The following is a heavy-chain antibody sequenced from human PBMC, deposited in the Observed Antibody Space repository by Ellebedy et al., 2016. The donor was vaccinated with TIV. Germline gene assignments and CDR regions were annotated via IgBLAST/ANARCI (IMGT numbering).Heavy chain of an antibody. Sequence: PGGSLRLSCAGSGFTFSDYFMSWVRQAPGKGLEWISYIPASGTGIYSADSVKGRFTVARDNANKSLHLQMNNLRGDDTAVYYCARAREPGPFAYYYYGMDVWGHGTTVTVSS. V-gene: IGHV3-11*01. CDR3: ARAREPGPFAYYYYGMDV. CDR2: IPASGTGI. J-gene: IGHJ6*02. CDR1: GFTFSDYF. D-gene: IGHD1-1*01.